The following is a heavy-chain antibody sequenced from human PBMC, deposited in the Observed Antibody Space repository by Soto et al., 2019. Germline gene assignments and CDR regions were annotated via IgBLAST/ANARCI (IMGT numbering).Heavy chain of an antibody. CDR3: ARKSGSAFRY. CDR2: INPSSGGT. J-gene: IGHJ4*02. V-gene: IGHV1-2*02. CDR1: GYTFTDYY. Sequence: ASVKVSCKASGYTFTDYYLHWVRQAPGHGLEWMGWINPSSGGTKFAQQFHGRVTMTGDTSIATAYMDLSRLTSDDTAVYYCARKSGSAFRYWGQGALVTVSS. D-gene: IGHD6-19*01.